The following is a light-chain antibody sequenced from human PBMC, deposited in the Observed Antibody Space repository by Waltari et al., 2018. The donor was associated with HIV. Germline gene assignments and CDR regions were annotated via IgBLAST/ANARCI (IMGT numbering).Light chain of an antibody. Sequence: QSALTQPPSASGSPGQSVTISCTGTSSDIGGYNYVSWYHQHPAKAPKLIMTEVTKRPSGVPDRFSGSKSGNTASLTVSGLQAEDEAHYYCSSYAPTNNFYVLFGGGTALTVL. CDR1: SSDIGGYNY. J-gene: IGLJ2*01. V-gene: IGLV2-8*01. CDR2: EVT. CDR3: SSYAPTNNFYVL.